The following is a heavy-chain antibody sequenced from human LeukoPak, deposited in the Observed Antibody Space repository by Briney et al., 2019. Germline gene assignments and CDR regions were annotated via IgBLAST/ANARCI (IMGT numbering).Heavy chain of an antibody. CDR1: GDSISSGDYY. D-gene: IGHD3-10*01. Sequence: SQTLSLTCTVSGDSISSGDYYWSWIRQPAGKGLEWIGRISSSGSTNYNPSLKSRVTISVDTSKNQFSLKLSSVTAADTAVYYCAREKRNYGSGSYLVYYYMDVWGKGTTVTISS. J-gene: IGHJ6*03. CDR3: AREKRNYGSGSYLVYYYMDV. V-gene: IGHV4-61*02. CDR2: ISSSGST.